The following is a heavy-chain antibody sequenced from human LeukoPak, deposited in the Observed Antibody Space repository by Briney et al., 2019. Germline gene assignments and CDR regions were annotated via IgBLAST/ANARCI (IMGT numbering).Heavy chain of an antibody. CDR3: ARHKLYSGSYYAFDI. CDR1: GGSISSHY. Sequence: SETLSLTCTVSGGSISSHYWSWIRQPPGKGLEWIGYIYYSGSTNYNPSLKSRVTISVDTSKNQFSLKLSSVTSADTAVYYCARHKLYSGSYYAFDIWGQGTMVTVSS. D-gene: IGHD1-26*01. V-gene: IGHV4-59*11. CDR2: IYYSGST. J-gene: IGHJ3*02.